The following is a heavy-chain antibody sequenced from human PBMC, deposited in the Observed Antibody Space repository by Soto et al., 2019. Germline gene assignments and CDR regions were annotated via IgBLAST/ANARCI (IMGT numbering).Heavy chain of an antibody. CDR3: ARARRDGYDGGGMDV. CDR2: INPSVGST. V-gene: IGHV1-46*01. D-gene: IGHD5-12*01. J-gene: IGHJ6*02. Sequence: ASVKVSCKASGYTFTTYYMHWVRQAPGQGLEWMGIINPSVGSTSYVKKFQGRVTMTRDTFTSTVYMELSSLRSEDTAVYYCARARRDGYDGGGMDVWGQGTTVTVSS. CDR1: GYTFTTYY.